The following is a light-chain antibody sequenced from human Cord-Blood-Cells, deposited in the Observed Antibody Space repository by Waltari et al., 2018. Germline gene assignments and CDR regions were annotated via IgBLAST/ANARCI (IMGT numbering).Light chain of an antibody. CDR1: SSDVGGYNY. J-gene: IGLJ1*01. CDR2: EVS. Sequence: QSALTQPPSASGSPGQSVTISCTGTSSDVGGYNYFSWYQQHPGKAPKLMIYEVSKRPAGVPDRFSGSKSGNTASLTVSGLQAEDEADYYCSSYAGSNINYVFGTGTKVTVL. V-gene: IGLV2-8*01. CDR3: SSYAGSNINYV.